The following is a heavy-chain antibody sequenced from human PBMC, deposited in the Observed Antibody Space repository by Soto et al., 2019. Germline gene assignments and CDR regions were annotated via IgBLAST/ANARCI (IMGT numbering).Heavy chain of an antibody. CDR3: ARDPMDFWSGLGVGP. CDR2: ISAYNGNT. J-gene: IGHJ5*02. CDR1: GYTFTSYG. D-gene: IGHD3-3*01. V-gene: IGHV1-18*01. Sequence: QVQLVQSGAEVKKPGASVKVSCKASGYTFTSYGISWVRQAPGQGLEWMGWISAYNGNTNYAQKLQGRVTMTTDTPTSTAYMELRGLRSDDTAVYYCARDPMDFWSGLGVGPWGQGTLVTVSS.